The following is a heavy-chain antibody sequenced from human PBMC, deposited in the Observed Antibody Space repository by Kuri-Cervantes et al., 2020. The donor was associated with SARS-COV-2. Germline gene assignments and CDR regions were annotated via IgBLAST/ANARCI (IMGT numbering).Heavy chain of an antibody. J-gene: IGHJ3*02. V-gene: IGHV3-30*03. CDR1: GFTFSNYG. Sequence: GESLKISCAASGFTFSNYGMHWVRQAPGKGLEWVAVISYDEINSYYADYVKDRFTISRDNSKNTLYLQMNSLRPEDTAMYYCAGFPEWEPLRFDIWGRGTMVTVSS. D-gene: IGHD1-26*01. CDR2: ISYDEINS. CDR3: AGFPEWEPLRFDI.